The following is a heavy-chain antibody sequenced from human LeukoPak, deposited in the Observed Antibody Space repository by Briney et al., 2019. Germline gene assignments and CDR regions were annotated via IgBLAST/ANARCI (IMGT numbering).Heavy chain of an antibody. D-gene: IGHD2/OR15-2a*01. J-gene: IGHJ3*02. CDR3: ARRISLAAFDI. V-gene: IGHV4-59*01. Sequence: SETLSLTCTVSGGSISSYYWSWIRQPPGKGLEWIGYIYYSGSTNYNPSLKSRVTISVDTSKNQFSLKLSSVTAADTAVYCCARRISLAAFDIWGQGTMVTVSS. CDR1: GGSISSYY. CDR2: IYYSGST.